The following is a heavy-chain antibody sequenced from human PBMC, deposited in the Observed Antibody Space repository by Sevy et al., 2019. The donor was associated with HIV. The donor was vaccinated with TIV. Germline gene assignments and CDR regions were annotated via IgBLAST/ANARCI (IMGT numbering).Heavy chain of an antibody. CDR2: ISGSGGST. CDR3: AKRSSSSWYYIGY. Sequence: GGSLRLSCVTSGFTFSSYAMSWVRQAPGKGLEWVSAISGSGGSTYYADSVKGRFTISRDNSKNTLYLQMNSLRAEDTAVYYCAKRSSSSWYYIGYWGQGTLVTVSS. D-gene: IGHD6-13*01. J-gene: IGHJ4*02. CDR1: GFTFSSYA. V-gene: IGHV3-23*01.